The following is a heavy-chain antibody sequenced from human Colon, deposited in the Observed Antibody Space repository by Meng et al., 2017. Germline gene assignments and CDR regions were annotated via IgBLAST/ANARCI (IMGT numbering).Heavy chain of an antibody. CDR2: IYYTGNT. CDR1: GASVSSGDYY. CDR3: ARVNGDFDEAWFDP. D-gene: IGHD2-21*02. Sequence: QGQLQQPGPGLVRPSETLSLTCTVSGASVSSGDYYWSWIRQPPGKGLEWLGYIYYTGNTNYNPSLKNRVTISLDTSNNQFSLKLTSMTAADAAIYYCARVNGDFDEAWFDPWGQGTLVTVSS. V-gene: IGHV4-61*08. J-gene: IGHJ5*02.